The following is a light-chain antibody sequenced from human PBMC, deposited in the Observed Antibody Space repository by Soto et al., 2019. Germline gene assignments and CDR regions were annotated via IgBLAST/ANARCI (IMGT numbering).Light chain of an antibody. CDR3: QQYYSTPPT. CDR2: WAS. Sequence: DIVRTQQPDSLGVSLGERATINCKSSQSVLYSSNNKNYLAWYQQKPGQPPKLLIYWASTRESGVPDRFSGSGSGTDFTLTISRLQAEDVAVYYCQQYYSTPPTFGGGTRLEIK. J-gene: IGKJ5*01. CDR1: QSVLYSSNNKNY. V-gene: IGKV4-1*01.